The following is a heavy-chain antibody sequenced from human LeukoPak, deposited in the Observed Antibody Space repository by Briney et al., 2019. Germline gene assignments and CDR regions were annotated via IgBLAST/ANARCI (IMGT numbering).Heavy chain of an antibody. CDR1: GLTFSSHW. Sequence: GGSLRLSCAASGLTFSSHWMHWVRQAPGKGLVWVSRITNDGSSTTYADSVKGRFTISRDNAKNMLYLQVNSLRAEDTAVYYCAIGPSGYYDLDYWGQGTLVTVSS. CDR2: ITNDGSST. J-gene: IGHJ4*02. CDR3: AIGPSGYYDLDY. D-gene: IGHD3-22*01. V-gene: IGHV3-74*01.